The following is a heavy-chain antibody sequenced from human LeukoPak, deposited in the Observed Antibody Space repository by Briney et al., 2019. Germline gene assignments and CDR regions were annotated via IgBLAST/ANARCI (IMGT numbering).Heavy chain of an antibody. CDR1: RFTFSSYA. J-gene: IGHJ4*02. Sequence: PGGSLRLSCAASRFTFSSYAMHWVRQAPGKGLEWVAVIWYDGSNKYYADSVKGRFTISRDNSKNTLYLQMNSLRAEDTAVYYCARAQVGSGWYNGDYWGQGTLVTVSS. CDR3: ARAQVGSGWYNGDY. V-gene: IGHV3-33*01. CDR2: IWYDGSNK. D-gene: IGHD6-19*01.